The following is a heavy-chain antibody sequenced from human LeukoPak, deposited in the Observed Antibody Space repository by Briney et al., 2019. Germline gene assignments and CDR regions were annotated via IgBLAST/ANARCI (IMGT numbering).Heavy chain of an antibody. J-gene: IGHJ4*02. CDR2: ITNSGSTK. CDR1: GFTFNSYE. V-gene: IGHV3-48*03. CDR3: ARDVGLSGYDLNDY. D-gene: IGHD5-12*01. Sequence: GGSLRLSCAASGFTFNSYEMNWVRQAPGKGLEWVSYITNSGSTKYYADSVKGRFTISRDNAKNSLYLQMNSLRAEDTAVYYCARDVGLSGYDLNDYWGQGTLVTVSS.